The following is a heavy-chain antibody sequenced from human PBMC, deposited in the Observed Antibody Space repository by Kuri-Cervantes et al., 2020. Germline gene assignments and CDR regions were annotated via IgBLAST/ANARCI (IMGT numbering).Heavy chain of an antibody. V-gene: IGHV1-2*02. CDR2: INPNSGGT. CDR1: GYTFTGYY. J-gene: IGHJ6*02. CDR3: ARGYYYDSSGPPRNGMDV. Sequence: ASVKVSCKASGYTFTGYYMHWVRQAPGQGLEWMGWINPNSGGTNYAQKVQGRVTMTRDTSISTAYMELSRLRSDDTAVYYCARGYYYDSSGPPRNGMDVWGRGTTVTVSS. D-gene: IGHD3-22*01.